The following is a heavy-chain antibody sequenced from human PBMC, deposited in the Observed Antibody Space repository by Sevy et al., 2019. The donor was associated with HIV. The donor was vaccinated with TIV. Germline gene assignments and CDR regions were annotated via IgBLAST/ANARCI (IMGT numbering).Heavy chain of an antibody. Sequence: ASVKVSCKASGYIFTSYGISWVRQAPGQGLEWMGWISGYNGDTNYAQKFQGRVTMTTDTSTSTAYMELRSLRSDDTAVYYCASEGAADRSAQLQYYYYGMDVWGQGTTVTVSS. V-gene: IGHV1-18*01. CDR2: ISGYNGDT. CDR3: ASEGAADRSAQLQYYYYGMDV. J-gene: IGHJ6*02. D-gene: IGHD6-25*01. CDR1: GYIFTSYG.